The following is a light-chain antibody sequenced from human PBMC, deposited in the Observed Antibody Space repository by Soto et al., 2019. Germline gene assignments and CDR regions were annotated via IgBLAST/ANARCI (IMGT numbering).Light chain of an antibody. Sequence: ERVMTQSPATLSVSPGERATLSCRASQSVSSNLAWYQQKPGQAPRLLIYGASTRATGIPARFSGSGSGTEFTLTISSLQSEDFAVYYCQQYNNWPPVRGTFGQGTKVDIK. V-gene: IGKV3-15*01. CDR1: QSVSSN. CDR2: GAS. J-gene: IGKJ1*01. CDR3: QQYNNWPPVRGT.